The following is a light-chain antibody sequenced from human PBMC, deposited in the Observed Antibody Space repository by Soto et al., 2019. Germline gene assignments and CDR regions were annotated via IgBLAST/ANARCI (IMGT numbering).Light chain of an antibody. Sequence: DIQMTQSPSSLSASVGDRVTITCRASQIVRSNLNWYQQKPGKVPELLIYAASTLQPGVPSGFRGSGSGTDFTLTVSSLQPEDFATYHCQQTFSRPYTFGQGTKLEIE. J-gene: IGKJ2*01. CDR3: QQTFSRPYT. CDR2: AAS. V-gene: IGKV1-39*01. CDR1: QIVRSN.